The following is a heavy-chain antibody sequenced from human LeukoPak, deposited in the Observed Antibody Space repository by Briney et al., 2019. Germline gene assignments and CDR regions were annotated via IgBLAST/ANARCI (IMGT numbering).Heavy chain of an antibody. D-gene: IGHD1-26*01. J-gene: IGHJ4*02. CDR1: GFTFGKYW. Sequence: PGGSLRLSCVASGFTFGKYWMSWVRQAPGKGLEWVANIKLDGSEKNYVDSVKGRFTISRDNTKNSLYLQMNSLRAEDTAVYYCAREGATTLNFDYWGQGTLVTVSS. V-gene: IGHV3-7*01. CDR2: IKLDGSEK. CDR3: AREGATTLNFDY.